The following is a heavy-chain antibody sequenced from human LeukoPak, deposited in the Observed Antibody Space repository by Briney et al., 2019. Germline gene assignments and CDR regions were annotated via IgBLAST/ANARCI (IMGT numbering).Heavy chain of an antibody. Sequence: PGGSLRLSCAASGFTFSNYVMHWVRQAPGKGLEWVAVISYDGSNKYYADSVKGRFTISRDNSKNTLYLQMNTLRAEDTAIYYCAKDSKATVATILDFWGQGTLVTVSS. D-gene: IGHD5-12*01. CDR3: AKDSKATVATILDF. J-gene: IGHJ4*02. V-gene: IGHV3-30*18. CDR2: ISYDGSNK. CDR1: GFTFSNYV.